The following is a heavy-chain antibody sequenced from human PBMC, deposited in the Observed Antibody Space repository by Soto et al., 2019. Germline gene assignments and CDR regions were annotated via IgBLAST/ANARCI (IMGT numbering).Heavy chain of an antibody. Sequence: ASVKVSCKASGFTFTNSAMQWVRQARGQRLEWIGWIVVGSGNTNYAQKFQERVTITRDMSTSTAYMELSSLKSEDTAVYYCAADRKDYYYYHGMDVWGQGTTVTVSS. CDR3: AADRKDYYYYHGMDV. CDR2: IVVGSGNT. V-gene: IGHV1-58*02. CDR1: GFTFTNSA. J-gene: IGHJ6*02.